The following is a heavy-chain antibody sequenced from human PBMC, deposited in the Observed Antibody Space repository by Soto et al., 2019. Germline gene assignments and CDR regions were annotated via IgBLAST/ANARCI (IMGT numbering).Heavy chain of an antibody. D-gene: IGHD6-19*01. CDR3: ARDGGIAVAGRRPEPLYYFGH. J-gene: IGHJ4*02. CDR1: GGSISSYY. Sequence: SETLSLTCTVSGGSISSYYWSWIRQPPGKGLEWIGYIYYSGSTNYNPSLKSRVTISVDTSKNQFSLKLSSVTAADTAVYYCARDGGIAVAGRRPEPLYYFGHWGEGTLVTVSS. V-gene: IGHV4-59*01. CDR2: IYYSGST.